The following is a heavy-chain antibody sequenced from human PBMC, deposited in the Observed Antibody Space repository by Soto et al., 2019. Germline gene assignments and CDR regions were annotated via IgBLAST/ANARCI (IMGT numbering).Heavy chain of an antibody. CDR2: IKSKTDGGTT. D-gene: IGHD6-6*01. CDR3: NGRGGSSSLYYYYGMDV. J-gene: IGHJ6*02. V-gene: IGHV3-15*07. Sequence: PGGSLRLSCAASGFTFSNAWMNWARQAPGKGLEWVGRIKSKTDGGTTDYAAPVKGRFTISRDDSKNTLYLQMNSLKTEDTAVCYCNGRGGSSSLYYYYGMDVWGQGTTVTVSS. CDR1: GFTFSNAW.